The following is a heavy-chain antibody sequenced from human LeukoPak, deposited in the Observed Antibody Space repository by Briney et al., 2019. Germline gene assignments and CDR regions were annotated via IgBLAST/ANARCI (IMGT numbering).Heavy chain of an antibody. Sequence: PGGSLRLPCAASGLTVSNNYMSWVRQAPGKGLEWVSLIYGGGTTYYADSVKGRFTISSDSSKNTLYLQMNSLRAEDTAVYYCARAPNYGDYGGQWGRGTLVTVSS. V-gene: IGHV3-53*01. J-gene: IGHJ4*02. CDR1: GLTVSNNY. CDR3: ARAPNYGDYGGQ. CDR2: IYGGGTT. D-gene: IGHD4-17*01.